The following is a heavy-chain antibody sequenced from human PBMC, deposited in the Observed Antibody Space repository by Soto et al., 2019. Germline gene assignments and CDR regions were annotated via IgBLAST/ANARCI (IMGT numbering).Heavy chain of an antibody. V-gene: IGHV1-69*13. J-gene: IGHJ6*02. Sequence: ASVKVSCKASGGTFSSYAISWVRQAPGQGLEWMGGIIPIFGTANYAQKFQGRVTITADESTSTAYMELSSLRSEDTAVYYCAREAKPLNKANVVWGQANTVTVS. CDR1: GGTFSSYA. CDR2: IIPIFGTA. D-gene: IGHD5-18*01. CDR3: AREAKPLNKANVV.